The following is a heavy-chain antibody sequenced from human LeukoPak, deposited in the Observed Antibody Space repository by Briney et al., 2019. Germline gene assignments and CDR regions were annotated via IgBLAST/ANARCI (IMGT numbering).Heavy chain of an antibody. CDR2: IYYSGST. CDR1: GGSISSGGYY. V-gene: IGHV4-31*03. CDR3: ARAYDSRYNWFDP. J-gene: IGHJ5*02. D-gene: IGHD3-3*01. Sequence: SQTLSLTCTVSGGSISSGGYYWSWIRQHPGKGLEWIGYIYYSGSTYYNPSLKSRVTISVDTSKNQFSLKLSSVTAADTAVYHCARAYDSRYNWFDPWGQGTLVTVSS.